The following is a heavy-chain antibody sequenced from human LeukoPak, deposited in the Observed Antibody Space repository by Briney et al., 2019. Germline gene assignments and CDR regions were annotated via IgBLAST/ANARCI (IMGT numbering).Heavy chain of an antibody. V-gene: IGHV4-59*01. D-gene: IGHD5-12*01. J-gene: IGHJ3*01. CDR2: IYYTGST. CDR1: GGSISTYY. Sequence: PETLSLTCTISGGSISTYYWSWIRQPPGKGLEWIGYIYYTGSTNYNPSLKSRVTISVDMSKNQSSLKLSSVTAADTAVYYCAKPRATGQGIFDLWGQGAMVTVSS. CDR3: AKPRATGQGIFDL.